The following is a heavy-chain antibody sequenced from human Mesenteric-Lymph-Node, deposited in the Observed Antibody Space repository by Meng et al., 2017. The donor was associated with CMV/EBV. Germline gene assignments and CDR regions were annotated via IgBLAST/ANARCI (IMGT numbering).Heavy chain of an antibody. J-gene: IGHJ4*02. CDR1: GGSISSSRYY. V-gene: IGHV4-39*01. CDR2: IYYNSGSI. CDR3: ARHGRVGATVDY. Sequence: SETLSLTCTVSGGSISSSRYYWGWIRQSPGKGLEWIGSIYYNSGSIYYNSSLKSRVTISVDTSKNQFSLKLSSVTAADTAVYYCARHGRVGATVDYWGQGTLVTVSS. D-gene: IGHD1-26*01.